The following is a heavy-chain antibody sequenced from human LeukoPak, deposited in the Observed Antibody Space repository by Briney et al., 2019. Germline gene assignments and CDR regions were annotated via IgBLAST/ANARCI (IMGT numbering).Heavy chain of an antibody. D-gene: IGHD3-9*01. CDR1: GFPFGSYV. V-gene: IGHV3-48*02. CDR2: INHNAEMI. CDR3: ARDHDWAFDL. J-gene: IGHJ4*02. Sequence: PGGSLRLSCGGSGFPFGSYVMSWVRQAPGEGLEWIAYINHNAEMIFYPDFVKGRFTISRDNPKRSLYLQMNALRYEDTAIYYCARDHDWAFDLWGQGTLVTVSS.